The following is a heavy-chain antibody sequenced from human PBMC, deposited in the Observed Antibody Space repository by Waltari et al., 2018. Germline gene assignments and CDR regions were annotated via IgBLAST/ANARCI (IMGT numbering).Heavy chain of an antibody. Sequence: EVQLVESGGGLVQPGGSLRLSCAASGFTVSNHYMSWVRQAPGQGLEWVSVIYTGGSTYYADSVQGRFTISRDSSKNTLYLQMNSLRAEDTAVYYCASMGAGSPWDFEYWGQGTLITVSS. CDR3: ASMGAGSPWDFEY. CDR1: GFTVSNHY. CDR2: IYTGGST. V-gene: IGHV3-53*01. D-gene: IGHD1-26*01. J-gene: IGHJ4*01.